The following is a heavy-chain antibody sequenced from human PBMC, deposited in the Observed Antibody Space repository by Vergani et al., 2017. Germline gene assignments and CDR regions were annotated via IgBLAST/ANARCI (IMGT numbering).Heavy chain of an antibody. CDR2: IYYSGRT. D-gene: IGHD4-23*01. Sequence: QLQLQESGPGLVKPSETLSLTCTVSGGSISSSSYNWGWIRQPPGKGLEWIGSIYYSGRTYYNPSLKSRVTISVDTSKNQFSLKLSCVTAADTAVYYCARETTVVTFRVGVGMDVWGQGTTVTVSS. J-gene: IGHJ6*02. CDR1: GGSISSSSYN. CDR3: ARETTVVTFRVGVGMDV. V-gene: IGHV4-39*01.